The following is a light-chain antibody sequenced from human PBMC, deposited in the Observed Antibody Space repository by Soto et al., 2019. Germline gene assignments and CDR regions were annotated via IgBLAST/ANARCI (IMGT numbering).Light chain of an antibody. CDR2: WAS. V-gene: IGKV4-1*01. J-gene: IGKJ1*01. CDR1: QSVLYSSNNKNY. CDR3: QQYYSTPPA. Sequence: MVMTQSTDSLAVSLGERATINCKSSQSVLYSSNNKNYLAWYQQKPGQPPKLLIYWASTRESGVPDRFSGSGSGTDFTLTISSLQAEDVAVYYCQQYYSTPPAFGQGTKVDI.